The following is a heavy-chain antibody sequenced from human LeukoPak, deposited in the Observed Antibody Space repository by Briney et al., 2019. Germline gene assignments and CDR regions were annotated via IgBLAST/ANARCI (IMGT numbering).Heavy chain of an antibody. Sequence: PGGSLRLSCAASGFTFSNYAMNWVRQAPGKGLEWVSAMSGSGGNTYYTDSVQGRLTISRDNSRNTLYLQMNSLRAEDTAVYYCVRRTKSNDVFDIWGQGTRVTVSS. CDR2: MSGSGGNT. CDR3: VRRTKSNDVFDI. V-gene: IGHV3-23*01. D-gene: IGHD1-1*01. J-gene: IGHJ3*02. CDR1: GFTFSNYA.